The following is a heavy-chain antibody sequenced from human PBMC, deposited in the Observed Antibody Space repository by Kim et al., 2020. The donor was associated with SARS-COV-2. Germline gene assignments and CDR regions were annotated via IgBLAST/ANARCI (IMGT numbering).Heavy chain of an antibody. V-gene: IGHV3-21*01. CDR1: KFTFSTYN. J-gene: IGHJ4*02. CDR2: IGGTGMDR. CDR3: VRDGIWGLFDY. D-gene: IGHD3-16*01. Sequence: GGSLRLSCAASKFTFSTYNMNWVRQVPGKGLEWVSSIGGTGMDRYYADSVKGRFTISRDNARNSVYLQMTSLRAEDTAVYYCVRDGIWGLFDYWGQGTLV.